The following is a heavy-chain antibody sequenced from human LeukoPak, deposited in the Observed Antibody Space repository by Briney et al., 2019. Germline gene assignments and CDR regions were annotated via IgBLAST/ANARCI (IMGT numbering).Heavy chain of an antibody. V-gene: IGHV4-39*01. Sequence: PSETLSLTCTVSGGSISSSSYYGGWIRQPPGKGLEWIGSIYYSGSTYYNPSLKSRVTISVDTSKNQFSLKLSSVTAADTAVYYCAKIVAAAGLYYYYYGMDVWGQGTTVTVSS. CDR3: AKIVAAAGLYYYYYGMDV. CDR2: IYYSGST. D-gene: IGHD6-13*01. CDR1: GGSISSSSYY. J-gene: IGHJ6*02.